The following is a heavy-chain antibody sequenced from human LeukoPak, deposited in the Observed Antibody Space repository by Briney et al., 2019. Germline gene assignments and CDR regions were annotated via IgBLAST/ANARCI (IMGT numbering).Heavy chain of an antibody. V-gene: IGHV3-74*01. CDR3: ARGKAHQDTAMVLCDY. Sequence: GGSLRLSCAASGFTFSSYWMHWVRQAPGKGLVWVSRINSDGSSTSYADSVKGRFTISRDNAKNTLYLQMNSLRAEDTAVYYCARGKAHQDTAMVLCDYWGQGTLVTVSS. J-gene: IGHJ4*02. D-gene: IGHD5-18*01. CDR1: GFTFSSYW. CDR2: INSDGSST.